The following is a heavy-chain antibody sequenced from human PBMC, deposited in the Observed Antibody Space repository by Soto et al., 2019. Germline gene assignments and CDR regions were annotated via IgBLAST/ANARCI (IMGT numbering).Heavy chain of an antibody. D-gene: IGHD3-3*01. Sequence: PGGSLRLSCAASGFTFSSYAMSWARQAPGKGLEWVSAISGSGGSTYYADSVKGRFTISRDNSKNTLYLQMNSLRAEDTAVYYCAKCPYYDFWSGYLRGYLEGYYFDYWGQGTLVTVSS. V-gene: IGHV3-23*01. CDR1: GFTFSSYA. J-gene: IGHJ4*02. CDR2: ISGSGGST. CDR3: AKCPYYDFWSGYLRGYLEGYYFDY.